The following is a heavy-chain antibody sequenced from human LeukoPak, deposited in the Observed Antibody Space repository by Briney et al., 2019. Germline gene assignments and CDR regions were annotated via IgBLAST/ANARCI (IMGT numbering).Heavy chain of an antibody. CDR3: AREGPAAQRGSFDY. V-gene: IGHV1-46*01. D-gene: IGHD6-25*01. CDR2: INPSGGTT. J-gene: IGHJ4*02. CDR1: GYTVTSYY. Sequence: ASVKVFCKTSGYTVTSYYIHWVRQAPGQGLEWMGIINPSGGTTTYAHKFQARVTMTRDMSTGTVYLELSSLRSEDTAVYYCAREGPAAQRGSFDYWGQGTLVTVSS.